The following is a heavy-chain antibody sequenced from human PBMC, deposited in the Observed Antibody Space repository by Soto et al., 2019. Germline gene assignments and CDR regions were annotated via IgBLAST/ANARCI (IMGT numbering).Heavy chain of an antibody. D-gene: IGHD1-26*01. CDR2: IYFRGNT. CDR3: ASGNAWEALLAY. V-gene: IGHV4-31*03. Sequence: QVQLQESGPGLVKPSQTLSLTCTVSGASINSGGYYWSWIRQLPGKGLERIGYIYFRGNTYYNPSLESRVSISLDTSQNQFSLQLSSVSAADTAVYYCASGNAWEALLAYWGQGTLVTVSS. J-gene: IGHJ4*02. CDR1: GASINSGGYY.